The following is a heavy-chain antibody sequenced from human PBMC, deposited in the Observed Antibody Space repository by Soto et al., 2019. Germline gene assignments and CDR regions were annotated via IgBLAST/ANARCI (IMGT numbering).Heavy chain of an antibody. CDR3: ARGSWDDVSGHYYMDV. CDR1: GDSVSSNSAA. Sequence: SQTLSLTCAISGDSVSSNSAAWNWIRQSPSRGLEWLGRTYYRSKWYSDYAVSVKSRVTVNPDTSKNQFSLQLNSVTPEDTAVYYCARGSWDDVSGHYYMDVWGKGTAVTVSS. J-gene: IGHJ6*03. V-gene: IGHV6-1*01. D-gene: IGHD1-1*01. CDR2: TYYRSKWYS.